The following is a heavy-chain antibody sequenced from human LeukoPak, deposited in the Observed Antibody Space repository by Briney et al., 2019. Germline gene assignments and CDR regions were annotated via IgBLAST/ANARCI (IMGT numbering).Heavy chain of an antibody. Sequence: GGSLRLSCAASGFTFSSYAMHWVRQAPGKGLEWVAVISYHGSNKYYADSVKGRFTISRDNSKNTLYLQMNSLRAEDTAVYYCAREDLDYGSGTHPYFDYWGQGTLVTVSS. V-gene: IGHV3-30-3*01. CDR3: AREDLDYGSGTHPYFDY. CDR2: ISYHGSNK. D-gene: IGHD3-10*01. J-gene: IGHJ4*02. CDR1: GFTFSSYA.